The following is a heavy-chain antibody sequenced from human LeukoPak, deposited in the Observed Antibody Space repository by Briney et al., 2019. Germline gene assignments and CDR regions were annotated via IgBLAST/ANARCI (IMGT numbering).Heavy chain of an antibody. CDR1: GDSIRTYY. CDR2: IQTGGST. D-gene: IGHD6-19*01. CDR3: ARTVAATRGFDY. Sequence: SETLSLTFTVSGDSIRTYYWSWIRQPAEKGLEWIGRIQTGGSTNYNPSLKSRLTMSVDTSKNQFSLKLSSVTAADTAVYYCARTVAATRGFDYWGQGTLVTVSS. J-gene: IGHJ4*02. V-gene: IGHV4-4*07.